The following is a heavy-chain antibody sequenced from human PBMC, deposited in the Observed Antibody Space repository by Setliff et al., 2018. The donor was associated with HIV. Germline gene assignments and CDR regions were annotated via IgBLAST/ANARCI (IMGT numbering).Heavy chain of an antibody. Sequence: PGGSLRLSCAASGFTFSSYAMTWVRQAPGKGLECVAVISGSGGDTYYADSVKGRFVISREKSKSTLYLRMNSLRVEDTAVYYCARDGLEGDMAGRQRTYAFGYWGQGTLVTVSS. D-gene: IGHD2-15*01. CDR3: ARDGLEGDMAGRQRTYAFGY. CDR1: GFTFSSYA. V-gene: IGHV3-23*01. J-gene: IGHJ4*02. CDR2: ISGSGGDT.